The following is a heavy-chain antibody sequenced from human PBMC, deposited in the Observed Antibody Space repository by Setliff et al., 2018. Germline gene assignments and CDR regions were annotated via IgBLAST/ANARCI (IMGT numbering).Heavy chain of an antibody. CDR3: ARAHRYFSDTSGYFYDQGRSAFDV. J-gene: IGHJ3*01. D-gene: IGHD3-22*01. CDR2: IKGKTDGLTT. CDR1: GFTFSRNG. Sequence: GGSLRLSCAASGFTFSRNGMHWVRQCPGKGLEWVGRIKGKTDGLTTDYAAPVKGRFTISRDDSKNTLYLQMNSLGAEDTALYYCARAHRYFSDTSGYFYDQGRSAFDVWGQGTMVTVSS. V-gene: IGHV3-15*05.